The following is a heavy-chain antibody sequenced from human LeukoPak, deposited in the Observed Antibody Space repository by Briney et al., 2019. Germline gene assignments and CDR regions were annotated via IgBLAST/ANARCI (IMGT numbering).Heavy chain of an antibody. J-gene: IGHJ6*03. CDR1: GYSISNGYY. CDR2: IFHSGST. V-gene: IGHV4-38-2*02. D-gene: IGHD3-10*01. CDR3: ARSRAGVVRGVIKTRGYYYYMDV. Sequence: KPSETLSLTCTVSGYSISNGYYWGWIRQPPGKGLEWIGFIFHSGSTNYNPSLKSRVTISVDTSKNQFSLKLSSVTAADTAVYYCARSRAGVVRGVIKTRGYYYYMDVWGKGTTVTISS.